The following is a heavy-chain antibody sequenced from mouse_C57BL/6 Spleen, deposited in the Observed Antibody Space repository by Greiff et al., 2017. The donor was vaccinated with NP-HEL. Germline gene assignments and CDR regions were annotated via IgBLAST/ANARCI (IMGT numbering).Heavy chain of an antibody. Sequence: EVQLQQSGPELVKPGASVKISCKASGYSFTGYYMNWVKQSPEKSLEWIGEINPNSGSTNYNEKFKSKATLTVDKSSSTAYMQLSSLTSEDSAVYYCARSGTMVTRGFAYWGQGTLVTVSA. CDR1: GYSFTGYY. CDR2: INPNSGST. CDR3: ARSGTMVTRGFAY. D-gene: IGHD2-1*01. V-gene: IGHV1-42*01. J-gene: IGHJ3*01.